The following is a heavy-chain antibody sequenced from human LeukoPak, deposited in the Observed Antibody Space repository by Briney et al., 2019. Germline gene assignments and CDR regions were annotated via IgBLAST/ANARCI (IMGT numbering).Heavy chain of an antibody. CDR1: GFAFSTYA. CDR3: AGYSSS. V-gene: IGHV3-66*01. CDR2: IYSGGST. J-gene: IGHJ4*02. Sequence: PGGSLRLSCAASGFAFSTYAMGWVRQAPGKGLEWVSVIYSGGSTYYADSVKGRFTISRDNSKNTLYLQMNSLRAEDTAVYYCAGYSSSWGQGTLVTVSS. D-gene: IGHD6-13*01.